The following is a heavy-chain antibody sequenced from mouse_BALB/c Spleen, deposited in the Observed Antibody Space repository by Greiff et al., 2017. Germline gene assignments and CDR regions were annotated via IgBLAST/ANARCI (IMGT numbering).Heavy chain of an antibody. Sequence: QVQLQQSGAELVKPGASVKLSCKASGYTFTSYYMYWVKQRPGQGLEWIGEINPSNGGTNFNEKFKSKATLTVDKSSSTAYMQLSSLTSEDSAVYYFTRRDYDAAYWGQGTLVTVSA. V-gene: IGHV1S81*02. J-gene: IGHJ3*01. CDR2: INPSNGGT. D-gene: IGHD2-4*01. CDR3: TRRDYDAAY. CDR1: GYTFTSYY.